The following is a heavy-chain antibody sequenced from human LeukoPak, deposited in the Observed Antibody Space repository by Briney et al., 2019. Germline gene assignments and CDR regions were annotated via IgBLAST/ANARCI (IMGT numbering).Heavy chain of an antibody. CDR2: IKQDGTET. J-gene: IGHJ4*02. V-gene: IGHV3-7*04. CDR3: ARGDYYDSSGYYYFDY. Sequence: GGSLRLSCAASGFTFSRHWMNWLRLAPGKGLEWVASIKQDGTETYHVGSVKGRFTISRDDAKNSLSLQMNSLRADDTAVYYCARGDYYDSSGYYYFDYWGQGTLVTVSS. CDR1: GFTFSRHW. D-gene: IGHD3-22*01.